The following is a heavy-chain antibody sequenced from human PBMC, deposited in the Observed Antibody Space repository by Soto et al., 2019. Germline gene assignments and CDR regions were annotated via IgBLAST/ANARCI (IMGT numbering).Heavy chain of an antibody. J-gene: IGHJ2*01. V-gene: IGHV4-59*01. D-gene: IGHD2-15*01. Sequence: QVQLQESGPGLVKPSETLSLTCTVSGGSISSYYWSWIRQPPGKGLEWIGYIYYSGSTNYNPSLKSRVSISVDASKNQFSLKLSSVTAADTAVYYCARGEGYCSGGSCYSHYWYFDLWGRCTLVTVSS. CDR3: ARGEGYCSGGSCYSHYWYFDL. CDR1: GGSISSYY. CDR2: IYYSGST.